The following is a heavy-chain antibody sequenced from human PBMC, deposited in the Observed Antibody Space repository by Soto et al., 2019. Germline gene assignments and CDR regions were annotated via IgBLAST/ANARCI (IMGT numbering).Heavy chain of an antibody. Sequence: QVQLVQSGAEVKKPGASVKVSCKASGYTFTSYAMHWVRQAPGQRLEWMGWINAGNGNTKYSQKFQGRVTITRDTSASPAYMELSSLRSEDTAVYYCARVPYSSSWYAAEYFQHWGQGTLVTVSS. J-gene: IGHJ1*01. CDR3: ARVPYSSSWYAAEYFQH. V-gene: IGHV1-3*01. CDR1: GYTFTSYA. D-gene: IGHD6-13*01. CDR2: INAGNGNT.